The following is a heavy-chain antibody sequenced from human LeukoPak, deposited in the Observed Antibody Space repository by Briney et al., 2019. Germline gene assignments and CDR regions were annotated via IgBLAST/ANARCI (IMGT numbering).Heavy chain of an antibody. CDR1: DGSISSYY. V-gene: IGHV4-59*01. Sequence: PSETLSLTCTVSDGSISSYYWSWIRQPPGKGLEWIGYIYYSGSINYNPSLKSRVTISVDTSKNQFSLKLSSVTAADTAVYYCARWEAYCGGDCYPDYWGQGTLVTVSS. CDR2: IYYSGSI. CDR3: ARWEAYCGGDCYPDY. D-gene: IGHD2-21*02. J-gene: IGHJ4*02.